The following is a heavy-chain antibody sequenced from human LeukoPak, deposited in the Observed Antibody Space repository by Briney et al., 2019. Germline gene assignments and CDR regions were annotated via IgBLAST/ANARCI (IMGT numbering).Heavy chain of an antibody. Sequence: GGSLRLSCAASGFTFSNYAMSWVRQAPGKGLEWVSVVIGSGSSTYYADSVKGRFTISRDNSKNTLYLQMNSLRAEDTAVYYCANNYDSSGEDYWGQGTLVTVSS. V-gene: IGHV3-23*01. J-gene: IGHJ4*02. D-gene: IGHD3-22*01. CDR1: GFTFSNYA. CDR3: ANNYDSSGEDY. CDR2: VIGSGSST.